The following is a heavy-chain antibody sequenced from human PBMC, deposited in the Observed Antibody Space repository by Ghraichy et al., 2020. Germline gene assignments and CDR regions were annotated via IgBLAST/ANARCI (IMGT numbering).Heavy chain of an antibody. CDR2: INHSGST. Sequence: SETLSLTCAVYGGSFSGYYWSWIRQPPGKGLEWIGEINHSGSTNYNPSLKSRVTISVDTSKNQFSLKLSSVTAADTAVYYCARESLYYYDSSGYSYWGQGTLVTVSS. J-gene: IGHJ4*02. CDR3: ARESLYYYDSSGYSY. CDR1: GGSFSGYY. D-gene: IGHD3-22*01. V-gene: IGHV4-34*01.